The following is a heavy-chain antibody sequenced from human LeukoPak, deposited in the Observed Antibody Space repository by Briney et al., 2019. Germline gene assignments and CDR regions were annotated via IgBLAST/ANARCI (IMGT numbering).Heavy chain of an antibody. CDR2: VDPEDGET. CDR1: GYTFTSYD. CDR3: ATPSYVTYGDYYFDY. Sequence: GASVKVSCKASGYTFTSYDINWVQQAPGKGLEWMGLVDPEDGETIYAEKFQGRVTITADTSTDTAYMELSSLRSEDTAVYYCATPSYVTYGDYYFDYWGQGTLVTVSS. J-gene: IGHJ4*02. V-gene: IGHV1-69-2*01. D-gene: IGHD4-17*01.